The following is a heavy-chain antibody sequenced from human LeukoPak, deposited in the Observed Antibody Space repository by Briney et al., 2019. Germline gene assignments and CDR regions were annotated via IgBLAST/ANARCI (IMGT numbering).Heavy chain of an antibody. CDR3: ARDLAWGAFDY. D-gene: IGHD7-27*01. J-gene: IGHJ4*02. Sequence: GGTLTLSCAASGFTFSNQGMNWVRQAPGKGLEWLSGISPRGGGTYYADSVKGRFTISRDDSKNTLSLQMNSLRVEDTAVYYCARDLAWGAFDYWGQGTLVTVSS. V-gene: IGHV3-23*01. CDR2: ISPRGGGT. CDR1: GFTFSNQG.